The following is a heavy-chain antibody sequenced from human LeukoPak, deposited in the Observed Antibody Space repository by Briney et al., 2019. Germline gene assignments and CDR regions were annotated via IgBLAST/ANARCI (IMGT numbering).Heavy chain of an antibody. V-gene: IGHV4-39*07. J-gene: IGHJ4*02. CDR1: GGSISSSSYY. Sequence: SETLSLTCTVSGGSISSSSYYWSWIRQPPGKGLEWIGEINHSGSTNYNPSLKSRVTISVDTSKNQFSLKLSSVTAADTAVYYCARGGDIVLMVYAYFDYCGQGTLVTVSS. CDR3: ARGGDIVLMVYAYFDY. D-gene: IGHD2-8*01. CDR2: INHSGST.